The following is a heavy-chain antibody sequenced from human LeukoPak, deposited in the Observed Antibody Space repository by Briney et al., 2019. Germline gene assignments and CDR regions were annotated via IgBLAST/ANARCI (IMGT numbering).Heavy chain of an antibody. V-gene: IGHV3-74*01. D-gene: IGHD5-18*01. CDR2: INSDGSST. J-gene: IGHJ3*02. CDR1: GFTLSSYW. Sequence: GGSLRLSYAASGFTLSSYWMHWVRRAPGKGLVWVSRINSDGSSTSYADSVKGRFTISRDNSKNTLYLQMNSLRAEDTAVYYCARARSSYGYGDAFDIWGQGTMVTVSS. CDR3: ARARSSYGYGDAFDI.